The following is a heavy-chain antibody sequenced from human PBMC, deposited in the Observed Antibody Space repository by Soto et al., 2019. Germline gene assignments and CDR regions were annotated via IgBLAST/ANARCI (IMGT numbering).Heavy chain of an antibody. Sequence: PGVSLRLSCAASGFPFSSYAMSWVRQAPGKGLEWVSAISGSGGSTYYADSVKGRFTISRDNSKNTLYLQMNSLGAEDTAVYYCAKERARSEARPEVCHCGKGPSLTLSS. CDR3: AKERARSEARPEVCH. D-gene: IGHD6-6*01. CDR1: GFPFSSYA. CDR2: ISGSGGST. V-gene: IGHV3-23*01. J-gene: IGHJ4*02.